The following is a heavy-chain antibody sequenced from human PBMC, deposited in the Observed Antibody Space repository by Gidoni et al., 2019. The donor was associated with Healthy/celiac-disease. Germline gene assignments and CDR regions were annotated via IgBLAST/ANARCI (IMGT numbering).Heavy chain of an antibody. D-gene: IGHD3-10*01. J-gene: IGHJ6*02. CDR3: ARSHRGITMVRGAPIGSGGMDV. Sequence: QVQLVQSGAEVKKPGASVKVSCKSSGYTFTSYGISWVRQAPGQGLEWMGWISAYNGNTNYAQKLQGRVTMTTDTSTSTAYMELRSLRSDDTAVYYCARSHRGITMVRGAPIGSGGMDVWGQGTTVTVSS. CDR2: ISAYNGNT. V-gene: IGHV1-18*04. CDR1: GYTFTSYG.